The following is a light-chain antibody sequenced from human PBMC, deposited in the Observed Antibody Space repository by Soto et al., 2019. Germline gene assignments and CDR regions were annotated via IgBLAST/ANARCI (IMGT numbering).Light chain of an antibody. Sequence: QSVLTQPASVSGSLGQSITISCTGTSTDFGGQTYVSRYQQRRGRAPRLLLYEVSNRSSGFSDRFAGSKSGNTASRTISGLQAEDVADYYCSSYTDVVTLVVFGPGSKVAVL. V-gene: IGLV2-14*01. CDR1: STDFGGQTY. CDR2: EVS. CDR3: SSYTDVVTLVV. J-gene: IGLJ1*01.